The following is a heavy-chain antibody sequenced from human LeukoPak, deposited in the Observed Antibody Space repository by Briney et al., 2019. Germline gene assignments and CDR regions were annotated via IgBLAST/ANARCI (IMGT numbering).Heavy chain of an antibody. Sequence: ASVKVSCKASGYTFTGYYMHWVRQAPGQGLEWMGWINPNSGGTNYAQKFQGWVTMTRDTSISTAYMELSSLRSEDTAVYYCARVPLHDDSGHYYPHWGQGTLVTVSS. CDR2: INPNSGGT. CDR3: ARVPLHDDSGHYYPH. CDR1: GYTFTGYY. V-gene: IGHV1-2*04. D-gene: IGHD3-22*01. J-gene: IGHJ1*01.